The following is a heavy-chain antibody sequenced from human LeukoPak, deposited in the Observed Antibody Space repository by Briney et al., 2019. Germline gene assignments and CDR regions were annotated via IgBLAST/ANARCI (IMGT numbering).Heavy chain of an antibody. CDR3: ATGASKVTTDFANY. D-gene: IGHD4-17*01. Sequence: GESLKISCKGSGYSFSNYWISWVRQMPGKGLEWMGRIDPSDSYTKYSPSFEGHVTISVDKSISTAFLQWNSLKAADSAMYYCATGASKVTTDFANYWGQGTQVAVSS. CDR1: GYSFSNYW. J-gene: IGHJ4*02. V-gene: IGHV5-10-1*01. CDR2: IDPSDSYT.